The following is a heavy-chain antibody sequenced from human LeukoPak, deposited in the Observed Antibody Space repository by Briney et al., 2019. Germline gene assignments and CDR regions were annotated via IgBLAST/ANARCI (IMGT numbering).Heavy chain of an antibody. CDR3: ARDQARYCSSTSCHRDAFDI. J-gene: IGHJ3*02. V-gene: IGHV1-2*02. Sequence: ASVKVSCKASGYTFTGYYMHWVRQAPGQGLEWMGWINPNSGGTNYAQKFQGRVTMTRDTSTSTVYMELSSLRSEDTAVYYCARDQARYCSSTSCHRDAFDIWGQGTMVTVSS. CDR2: INPNSGGT. D-gene: IGHD2-2*01. CDR1: GYTFTGYY.